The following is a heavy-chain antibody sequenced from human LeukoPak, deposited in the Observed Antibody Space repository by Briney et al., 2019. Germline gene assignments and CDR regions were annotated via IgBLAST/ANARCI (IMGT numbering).Heavy chain of an antibody. D-gene: IGHD3-16*01. CDR3: ARVIYDYAREAYYYYYMDV. V-gene: IGHV4-59*01. J-gene: IGHJ6*03. Sequence: AETLSLTCTVSGGSISSYYWSWIRQPPGKGLEWIGYIYYSGSTNYNPSLKSRVTISVDTSKNQFSLKLSSVTAADTAVYYCARVIYDYAREAYYYYYMDVWGKGTTVTISS. CDR1: GGSISSYY. CDR2: IYYSGST.